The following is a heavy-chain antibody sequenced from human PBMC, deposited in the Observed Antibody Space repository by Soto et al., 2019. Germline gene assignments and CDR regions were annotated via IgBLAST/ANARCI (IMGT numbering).Heavy chain of an antibody. CDR2: INPSGGST. D-gene: IGHD6-6*01. V-gene: IGHV1-46*01. Sequence: VQLVQSGAEVKKPGASVKVSCTASGYTFTSYYMHWVRQAPGQGLEWMGIINPSGGSTSYVQKFQGRVTMTRDTYTSTVYMELSILRSEDTGVYYCARGEYRSSSSWFDLCGQGTLVTVSA. CDR3: ARGEYRSSSSWFDL. CDR1: GYTFTSYY. J-gene: IGHJ5*02.